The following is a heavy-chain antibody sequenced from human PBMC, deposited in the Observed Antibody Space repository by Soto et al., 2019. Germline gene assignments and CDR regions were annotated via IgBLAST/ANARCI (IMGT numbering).Heavy chain of an antibody. CDR1: GFTFSSYS. D-gene: IGHD6-19*01. CDR2: VRSSSSYL. J-gene: IGHJ3*02. CDR3: ATTRTSSGWSPGPDAFDI. V-gene: IGHV3-21*01. Sequence: EVQLVESGGGLVKPGGSLRLSCAASGFTFSSYSMNWVREPPAKGLERVSSVRSSSSYLYYAGSVKGRFTISSDNAKNSLYLQMNSRRAEDTAVYYCATTRTSSGWSPGPDAFDIWGQGTMVTVSS.